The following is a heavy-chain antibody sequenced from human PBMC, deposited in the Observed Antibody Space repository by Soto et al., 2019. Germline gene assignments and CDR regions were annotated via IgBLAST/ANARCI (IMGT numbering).Heavy chain of an antibody. CDR1: GFTFNSSW. Sequence: GGSLRLSCAASGFTFNSSWKHWVRQAPGKGLECVANIKYDGSEEYYVDSVKGRFTISRDNAKNSLYLQMNSLRDEDSAVYYCVTDLNWQGHWGQGTLVTVSS. V-gene: IGHV3-7*01. CDR3: VTDLNWQGH. CDR2: IKYDGSEE. J-gene: IGHJ4*02.